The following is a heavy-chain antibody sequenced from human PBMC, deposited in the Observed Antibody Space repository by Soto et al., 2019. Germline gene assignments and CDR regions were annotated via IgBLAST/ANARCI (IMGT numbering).Heavy chain of an antibody. J-gene: IGHJ4*02. D-gene: IGHD2-2*01. CDR3: ARSAQYCSSTSCYRPFDY. CDR2: IYYSGST. Sequence: KTSETLSLTCTVSGGSISSGGYYWSWIRQHPGKGLEWIGYIYYSGSTYYNPSLKSRVTISVDTSKNQFSLKLSSVTAADTAVYYCARSAQYCSSTSCYRPFDYWGQGTLVTVSS. CDR1: GGSISSGGYY. V-gene: IGHV4-31*03.